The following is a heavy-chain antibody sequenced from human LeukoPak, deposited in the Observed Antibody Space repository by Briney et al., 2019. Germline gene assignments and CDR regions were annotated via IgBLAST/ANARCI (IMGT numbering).Heavy chain of an antibody. J-gene: IGHJ6*03. CDR3: AREGLQLSDYYYYYMDV. D-gene: IGHD5-24*01. CDR2: IYHSGST. V-gene: IGHV4-4*02. CDR1: GGSISSSNW. Sequence: SETLSLTCAVSGGSISSSNWWSWVRQPPGKGLEWIGEIYHSGSTNYNPSLKSRVTISVDKSKNQFSLKLSSVTAADTAVYYCAREGLQLSDYYYYYMDVRGKGTTVTVSS.